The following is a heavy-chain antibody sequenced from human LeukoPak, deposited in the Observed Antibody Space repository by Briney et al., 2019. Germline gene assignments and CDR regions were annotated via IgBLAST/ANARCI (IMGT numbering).Heavy chain of an antibody. D-gene: IGHD3-9*01. V-gene: IGHV3-30*14. Sequence: GSLRLSCAASGFSFRDFVMHWVRQAPGKGLEWVADISSDGSNKYYGDSMKGRFTLSRDNSKNTLHLQMNSLRAEDTAVYYCAGRLVKGYYYGMDVWGQGTTVTVSS. CDR3: AGRLVKGYYYGMDV. CDR1: GFSFRDFV. J-gene: IGHJ6*02. CDR2: ISSDGSNK.